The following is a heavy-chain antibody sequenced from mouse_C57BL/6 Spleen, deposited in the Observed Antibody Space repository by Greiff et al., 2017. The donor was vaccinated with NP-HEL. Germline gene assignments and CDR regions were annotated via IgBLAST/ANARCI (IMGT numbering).Heavy chain of an antibody. CDR3: AIIYYYGSSYYFDY. CDR1: GYTFTSYW. CDR2: IDPSDSYT. V-gene: IGHV1-69*01. J-gene: IGHJ2*01. D-gene: IGHD1-1*01. Sequence: QVQLQQPGAELVMPGASVKLSCKASGYTFTSYWMHWVKQRPGQGLEWIGEIDPSDSYTNYNQKFKGKSTLTEDKSSSTAYMQLSILTSEDSPVYYCAIIYYYGSSYYFDYWGQGTTLTVSS.